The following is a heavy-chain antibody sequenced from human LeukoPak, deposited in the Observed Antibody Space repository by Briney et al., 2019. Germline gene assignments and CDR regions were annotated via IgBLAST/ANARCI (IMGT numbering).Heavy chain of an antibody. CDR1: GFTFSSYG. CDR2: ISGSGGST. CDR3: SRGRGVFDP. D-gene: IGHD3-3*01. Sequence: PGGSLRLSCAASGFTFSSYGMSWVRQAPGKGLEWVSAISGSGGSTYYADSVKGRFTISRDNSKNMLYLQMNSLRAEDTAVYYCSRGRGVFDPWGQGTLVTVSS. V-gene: IGHV3-23*01. J-gene: IGHJ5*02.